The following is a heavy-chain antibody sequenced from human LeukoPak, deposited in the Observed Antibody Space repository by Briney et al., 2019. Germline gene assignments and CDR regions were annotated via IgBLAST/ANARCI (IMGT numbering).Heavy chain of an antibody. CDR2: IQKDGSES. D-gene: IGHD3-3*02. J-gene: IGHJ3*02. Sequence: GGSLTLSCAASGFTFSSYWIGWVRQAPGKGLEWVANIQKDGSESFYVDSVKGRLTISRDNAKHSLYRQMNSLRAEDTAVFYRARIRAANAFDIWGQGTMVTVSS. CDR3: ARIRAANAFDI. CDR1: GFTFSSYW. V-gene: IGHV3-7*01.